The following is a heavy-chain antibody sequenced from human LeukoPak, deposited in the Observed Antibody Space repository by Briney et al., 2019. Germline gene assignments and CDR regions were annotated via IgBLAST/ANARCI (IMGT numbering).Heavy chain of an antibody. CDR2: IYYSGST. Sequence: PSQTLSLTCTVSGGSISSGGYYWGWIRQPPGKGLEWIGSIYYSGSTYYNPSLKSRVTISVDTSKNQFSLKLSSVTAADTAVYYCAREMGDGDAFDIWGQGTMVTVSS. CDR3: AREMGDGDAFDI. CDR1: GGSISSGGYY. J-gene: IGHJ3*02. D-gene: IGHD3-16*01. V-gene: IGHV4-39*07.